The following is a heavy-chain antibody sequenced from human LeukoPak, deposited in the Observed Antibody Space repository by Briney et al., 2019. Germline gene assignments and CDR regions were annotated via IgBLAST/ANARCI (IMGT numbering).Heavy chain of an antibody. D-gene: IGHD5-18*01. CDR1: GGSISSYY. V-gene: IGHV4-59*01. CDR3: ARYSYGGYYFDY. Sequence: PSETLSLTCTVSGGSISSYYWSWIRQPPGKELEWIGYIYYSGSTNYNPSLKSRVTISVDTSKNQFSLNLSSVTAADTAVYYCARYSYGGYYFDYWGQGTVVTVSS. J-gene: IGHJ4*02. CDR2: IYYSGST.